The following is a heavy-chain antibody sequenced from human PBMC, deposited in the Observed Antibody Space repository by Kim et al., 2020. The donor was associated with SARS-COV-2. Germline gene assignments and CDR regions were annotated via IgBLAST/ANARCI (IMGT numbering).Heavy chain of an antibody. V-gene: IGHV1-3*01. CDR2: INAGNGDT. CDR1: GYSFTTYP. Sequence: ASVKVSCKASGYSFTTYPIHWMRQAPGQRLEWMGWINAGNGDTKYSQKFQGRVTITRDTSASTVYMELSSLTSEDTALFYCVRDRAGLPQNYWGQGTLLTVSS. CDR3: VRDRAGLPQNY. J-gene: IGHJ4*02. D-gene: IGHD3-10*01.